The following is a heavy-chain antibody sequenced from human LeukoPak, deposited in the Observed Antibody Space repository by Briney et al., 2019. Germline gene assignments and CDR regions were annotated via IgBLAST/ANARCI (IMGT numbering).Heavy chain of an antibody. CDR3: ASSILTGWVPGAEYFQH. Sequence: AGGSLRLSCAASGFTVSSNYMSWVRQAPGKGLEWVSVIYSGGSTYYADSVKGRFTISRDNSKNTLYLQMNSLRAEDTAVYYCASSILTGWVPGAEYFQHWGQGTLVTVSS. J-gene: IGHJ1*01. CDR1: GFTVSSNY. CDR2: IYSGGST. D-gene: IGHD3-9*01. V-gene: IGHV3-66*01.